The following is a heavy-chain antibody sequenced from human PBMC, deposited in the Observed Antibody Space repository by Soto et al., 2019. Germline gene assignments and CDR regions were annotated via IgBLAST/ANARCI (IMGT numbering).Heavy chain of an antibody. CDR3: VPRCPAFDF. CDR2: ISTNKGDT. V-gene: IGHV1-18*04. CDR1: GYTFTSYG. Sequence: QVQLVQSGPEVKKPGASVKVSCKTSGYTFTSYGITWVRQAPGQGLEWMGWISTNKGDTNYAQKFQGRVTMTTDTAKSPGYMELRTRRSDDTAIYYCVPRCPAFDFWGQGTLVTAS. J-gene: IGHJ4*02.